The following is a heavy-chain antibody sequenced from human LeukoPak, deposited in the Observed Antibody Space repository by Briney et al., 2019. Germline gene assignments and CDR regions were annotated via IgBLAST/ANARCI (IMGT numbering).Heavy chain of an antibody. Sequence: PGGSLRLSCAASGFTVSSNYMSWVRQAPGEGPEWASVIYSGGSTYYADSVKGRFTISRDNSKNTLYLQMNSLRAEDTAVYYCARDRRYYDFWSGYYPYQASDYWGQGTLVTVFS. CDR1: GFTVSSNY. D-gene: IGHD3-3*01. CDR2: IYSGGST. CDR3: ARDRRYYDFWSGYYPYQASDY. V-gene: IGHV3-66*02. J-gene: IGHJ4*02.